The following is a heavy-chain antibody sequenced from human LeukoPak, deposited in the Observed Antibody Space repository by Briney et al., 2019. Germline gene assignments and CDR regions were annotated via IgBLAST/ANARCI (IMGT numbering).Heavy chain of an antibody. Sequence: GASVKVSCKASGYTFTSYGISWVRQAPGQGLEWMGWISAYNGNTNYAQKLQGRVTMTTDTSTSTAYMELRSLRPDDTAVYYCARGTVFGDYYYYMDVWGKGTTVTVSS. CDR3: ARGTVFGDYYYYMDV. J-gene: IGHJ6*03. V-gene: IGHV1-18*01. CDR1: GYTFTSYG. CDR2: ISAYNGNT. D-gene: IGHD3-3*01.